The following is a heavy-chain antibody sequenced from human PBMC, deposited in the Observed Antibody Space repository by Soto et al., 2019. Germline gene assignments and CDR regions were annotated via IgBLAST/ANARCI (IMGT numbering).Heavy chain of an antibody. CDR1: GGSISSYY. CDR2: IYTSGST. D-gene: IGHD5-18*01. Sequence: PSETLSLTCTVSGGSISSYYWSWIRQPAGKGLEWIGRIYTSGSTNYNPSLKSRVTMSVDTSKNQFSLKLSSVTAADTAVYYCARDLGGGYSYGFRAVAGRYYYYGMDVWGQGTTVTVSS. V-gene: IGHV4-4*07. CDR3: ARDLGGGYSYGFRAVAGRYYYYGMDV. J-gene: IGHJ6*02.